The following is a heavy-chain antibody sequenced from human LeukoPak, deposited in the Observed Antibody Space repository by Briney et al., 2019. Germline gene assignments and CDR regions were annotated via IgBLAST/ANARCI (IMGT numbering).Heavy chain of an antibody. CDR2: INPHNGDT. Sequence: ASVKDACLQCGYIFIHRRLYSLRAAPGQGLEWMGWINPHNGDTNYAQKLQGRVTMTTDTSTSTAYMELRSLRSDDTAVYYCARVMHWDTVMARGRGMDVWGQGTTVTVSS. CDR3: ARVMHWDTVMARGRGMDV. D-gene: IGHD5-18*01. J-gene: IGHJ6*02. CDR1: GYIFIHRR. V-gene: IGHV1-18*01.